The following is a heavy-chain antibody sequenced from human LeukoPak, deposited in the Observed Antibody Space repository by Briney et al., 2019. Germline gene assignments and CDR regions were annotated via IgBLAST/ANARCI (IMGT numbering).Heavy chain of an antibody. J-gene: IGHJ6*03. CDR1: GFTFSTYA. V-gene: IGHV3-30*04. CDR2: IPYDGSKK. D-gene: IGHD3-10*02. CDR3: AKEELRRITMWGYMDV. Sequence: GGSLRLSCAASGFTFSTYAMHWVRQAPGKGLEWVAVIPYDGSKKYYTDSVKGRFTISRDNSKNTLYLQMNSLSAEDTAFYYCAKEELRRITMWGYMDVWGKGTTVTISS.